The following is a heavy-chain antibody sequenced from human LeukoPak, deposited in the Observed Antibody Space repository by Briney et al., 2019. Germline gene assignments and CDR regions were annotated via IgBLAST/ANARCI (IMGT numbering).Heavy chain of an antibody. D-gene: IGHD1-26*01. CDR2: IYHSGST. V-gene: IGHV4-4*02. CDR1: GGSISRSNW. Sequence: SGTLSLTCAVSGGSISRSNWWSWVRQPPGKGLEWIGEIYHSGSTNYNPSLKSRVTISVDTSKNQFSLKLGSVTAADTAVYYCARDLGNETPEFGSNYWGQGTLVTVSS. CDR3: ARDLGNETPEFGSNY. J-gene: IGHJ4*02.